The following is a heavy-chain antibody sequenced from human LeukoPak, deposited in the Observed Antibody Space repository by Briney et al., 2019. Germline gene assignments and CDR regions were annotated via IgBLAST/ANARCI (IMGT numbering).Heavy chain of an antibody. V-gene: IGHV4-34*01. CDR1: GGFFSGYY. Sequence: SETLSLTCAVYGGFFSGYYWSWIRQPPGKGLEWIGEINHSGSSNYNPSLKSRVTISVDTSKNQFSLKLSSVTAADTAVYYCARGRYGSGSYQQFYWFDPWGQGTLVTVSS. CDR2: INHSGSS. D-gene: IGHD3-10*01. J-gene: IGHJ5*02. CDR3: ARGRYGSGSYQQFYWFDP.